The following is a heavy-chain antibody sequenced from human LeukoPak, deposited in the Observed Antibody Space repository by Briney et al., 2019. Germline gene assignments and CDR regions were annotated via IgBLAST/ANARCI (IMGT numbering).Heavy chain of an antibody. V-gene: IGHV4-39*01. CDR3: ARYVYYYDSSGSRVYFDY. CDR1: GGSISSSGYY. CDR2: IYYSGST. Sequence: SETLSLTCTVSGGSISSSGYYWGWIRQPPGKGLAWIGSIYYSGSTYYNPSLKSRVTISVDTSKNQFSLKLSSVTAADTAVYYCARYVYYYDSSGSRVYFDYWGQGTLVTVSS. J-gene: IGHJ4*02. D-gene: IGHD3-22*01.